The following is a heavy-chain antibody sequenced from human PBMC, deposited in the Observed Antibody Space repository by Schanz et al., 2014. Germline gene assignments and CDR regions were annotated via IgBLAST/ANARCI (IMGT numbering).Heavy chain of an antibody. CDR3: AKELYSGSHYGWFDP. D-gene: IGHD1-26*01. Sequence: EVQVLESGEGLVEAGGSLRLSCVASGFTFSTYAMSWVRQAPGKGLEWVSAISGSGASTYYADSVKGRFTISRDNSNHTLYLQMNSLRADDTAVYYCAKELYSGSHYGWFDPWGQGTLVTVSS. J-gene: IGHJ5*02. CDR1: GFTFSTYA. V-gene: IGHV3-23*01. CDR2: ISGSGAST.